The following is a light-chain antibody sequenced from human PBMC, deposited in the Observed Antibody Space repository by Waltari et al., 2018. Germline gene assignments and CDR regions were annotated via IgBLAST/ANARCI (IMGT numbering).Light chain of an antibody. CDR1: TSNIGAGHD. V-gene: IGLV1-40*01. CDR2: GNI. Sequence: QSVLTQPPSVSGAPGQRVTISCTGTTSNIGAGHDVHWYQEFPGTAPKLLISGNINRPTGVPDRFSGSKSGTSASLAITGLQAEDEAVYYCQSFDTGLSQGVLFGGGTKVTVL. CDR3: QSFDTGLSQGVL. J-gene: IGLJ2*01.